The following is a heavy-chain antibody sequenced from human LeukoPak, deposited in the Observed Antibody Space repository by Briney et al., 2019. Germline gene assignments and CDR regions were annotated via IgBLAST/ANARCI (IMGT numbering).Heavy chain of an antibody. CDR2: ISGSGGST. V-gene: IGHV3-23*01. CDR3: AKDSLRSTLFSY. D-gene: IGHD2-2*01. CDR1: GFTFSSYA. Sequence: GGSLRLSCAASGFTFSSYAMSWVRQAPGKGLEWVSAISGSGGSTYYADSVKGRFTISRDNSKNTLYLQMNSLRAEDTAVYYFAKDSLRSTLFSYWSQGTLVNVSS. J-gene: IGHJ4*02.